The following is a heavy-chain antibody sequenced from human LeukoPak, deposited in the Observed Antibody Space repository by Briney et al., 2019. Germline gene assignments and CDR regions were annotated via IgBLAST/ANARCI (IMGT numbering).Heavy chain of an antibody. V-gene: IGHV3-23*01. Sequence: GGSLRLSCAASGFTFSSYAISWVRQAPGKGLEWVSTISGSGGTTHYADSVKGRFTISRDNSKNTLYVQMKSLGADDTAVYYCATGTISYFYGLDVWGQGTTVTVSS. CDR2: ISGSGGTT. J-gene: IGHJ6*02. CDR1: GFTFSSYA. CDR3: ATGTISYFYGLDV.